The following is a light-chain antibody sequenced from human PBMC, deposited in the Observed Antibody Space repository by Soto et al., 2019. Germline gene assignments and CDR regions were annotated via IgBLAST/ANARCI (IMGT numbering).Light chain of an antibody. V-gene: IGLV2-11*01. Sequence: QSVLTQPRSVSGSPGQSVTISCTGTSSDVGGHNYVSWYQQHPGKAPKLMIYDVSERPSGVPDRFSGSKSGNTASLTISGLQAEDEAGYYCCSYAGSYTYVFGTGTKLTVL. CDR3: CSYAGSYTYV. J-gene: IGLJ1*01. CDR1: SSDVGGHNY. CDR2: DVS.